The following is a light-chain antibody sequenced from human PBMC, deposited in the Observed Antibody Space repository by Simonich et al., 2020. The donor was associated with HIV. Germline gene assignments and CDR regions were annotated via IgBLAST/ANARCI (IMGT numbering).Light chain of an antibody. Sequence: DIVMTQSPDSLAVSLGERATINCKSSQSVLYSSNHKRYLAWYQQKPGQPPKLRIYWASTRESGVPDRFSGSGSGTDFTFPISSLQAEDVAVYYCQQYYSTPFTFGPGTKVDFK. CDR2: WAS. CDR1: QSVLYSSNHKRY. V-gene: IGKV4-1*01. J-gene: IGKJ3*01. CDR3: QQYYSTPFT.